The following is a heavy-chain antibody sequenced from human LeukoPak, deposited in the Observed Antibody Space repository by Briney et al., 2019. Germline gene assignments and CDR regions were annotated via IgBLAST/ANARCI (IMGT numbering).Heavy chain of an antibody. J-gene: IGHJ3*02. D-gene: IGHD2-8*01. CDR3: ARDTAMYRAFDI. V-gene: IGHV4-38-2*02. CDR2: IYHSGST. Sequence: SETLSLTCTVSGYSISRGYYWGWIRQPPGEGLEWIGSIYHSGSTYYNPSLKSRVTISLDKSKKQFSLKLSSVTAADTAVYYCARDTAMYRAFDIWGQGTMVTVSS. CDR1: GYSISRGYY.